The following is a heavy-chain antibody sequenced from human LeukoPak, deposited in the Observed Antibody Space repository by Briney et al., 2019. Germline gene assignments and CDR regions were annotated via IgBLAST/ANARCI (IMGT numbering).Heavy chain of an antibody. J-gene: IGHJ4*02. CDR1: GGSISSGGYY. V-gene: IGHV4-31*03. CDR3: ARAPAYRYGQTYYFDY. CDR2: IYYSGSI. Sequence: SETLSLTCTVSGGSISSGGYYWSWIRQHPGKGLEWIGYIYYSGSIYYNPSLKSRVTISVDTSKNQFSLKLSSVTAADTAVYYCARAPAYRYGQTYYFDYWGQGTLVTVSS. D-gene: IGHD5-18*01.